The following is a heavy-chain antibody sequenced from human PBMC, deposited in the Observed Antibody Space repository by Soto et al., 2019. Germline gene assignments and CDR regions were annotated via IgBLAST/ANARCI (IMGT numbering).Heavy chain of an antibody. J-gene: IGHJ6*02. CDR3: ARDEKDQSGNYYYSGMDV. Sequence: SVKVSCKASGGTFSSYAISWVRQAPGQGLEWMGGIIPIFGTANYAQKFQGRVTITADESTSTAYMELSSLRSEDTAVYYCARDEKDQSGNYYYSGMDVWGQGTTVTVSS. CDR2: IIPIFGTA. D-gene: IGHD1-26*01. V-gene: IGHV1-69*13. CDR1: GGTFSSYA.